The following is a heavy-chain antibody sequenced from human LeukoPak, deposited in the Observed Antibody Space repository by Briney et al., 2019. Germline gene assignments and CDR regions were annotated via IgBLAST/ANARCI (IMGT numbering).Heavy chain of an antibody. CDR2: IYHSGST. V-gene: IGHV4-4*02. CDR3: ATRGRYSSSSFYYGMDV. J-gene: IGHJ6*02. Sequence: PSETLSLTCAVSGGSISSSNWWSWVRQPPGKGLEWIGEIYHSGSTNYNPSLKSRVTISVDKSKNQFSLKLSSVTAADTAVYYCATRGRYSSSSFYYGMDVWGQGTTVTVSS. CDR1: GGSISSSNW. D-gene: IGHD6-6*01.